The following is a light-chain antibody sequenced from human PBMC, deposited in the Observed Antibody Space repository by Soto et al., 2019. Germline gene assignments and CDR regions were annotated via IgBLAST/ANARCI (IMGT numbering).Light chain of an antibody. CDR1: SSDVGGYNY. J-gene: IGLJ3*02. CDR3: SSYTGSSTLL. V-gene: IGLV2-14*01. CDR2: EVN. Sequence: QSALTQPASVSGSPGQSITISCTGTSSDVGGYNYVSWYQQHPGKAPKLMIYEVNNRPSGVSNRFSGSKSGNTASLTISGLQAEDEADYCCSSYTGSSTLLFGGGTKLTVL.